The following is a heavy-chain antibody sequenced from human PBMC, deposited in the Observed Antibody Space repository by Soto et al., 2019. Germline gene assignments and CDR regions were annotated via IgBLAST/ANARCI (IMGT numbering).Heavy chain of an antibody. D-gene: IGHD3-16*01. V-gene: IGHV3-15*01. Sequence: EVLLVESGGGLVKPGGSLRLSCAASGFAFKYARMTWVRQAPGKGLEWVGHIRSNIDGATTAYAAPVKGRFTISRDESKNTVDLQMNSLITEDTAVYYCTTDWGSGTHYARAFDVWGQGKMVTVSS. J-gene: IGHJ3*01. CDR2: IRSNIDGATT. CDR1: GFAFKYAR. CDR3: TTDWGSGTHYARAFDV.